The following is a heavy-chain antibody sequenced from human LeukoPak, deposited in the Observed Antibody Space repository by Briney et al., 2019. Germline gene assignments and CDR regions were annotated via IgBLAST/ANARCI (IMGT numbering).Heavy chain of an antibody. D-gene: IGHD4/OR15-4a*01. V-gene: IGHV4-61*02. J-gene: IGHJ3*02. Sequence: SETLSLTCTVSGGSISSSSYYWGWIRQPAGKGLEWIGRIYTSGSTNYNPSLKSRVTMSVDTSKNQFSLKLSSVTAADTAVYYCARWGAGVYRDAFDIWGQGTMVTVSS. CDR1: GGSISSSSYY. CDR3: ARWGAGVYRDAFDI. CDR2: IYTSGST.